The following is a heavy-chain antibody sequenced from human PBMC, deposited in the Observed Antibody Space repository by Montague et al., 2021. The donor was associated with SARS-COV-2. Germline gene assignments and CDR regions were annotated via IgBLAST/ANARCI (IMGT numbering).Heavy chain of an antibody. CDR1: GGSISSSSYY. CDR2: IYYSGST. V-gene: IGHV4-39*07. Sequence: SETLSLTCTVSGGSISSSSYYWGWIRQPPGKGLEWIGSIYYSGSTYSNPSLKSRVTISVDTSKSQFSLKLSSVTAADTAVYYCARVGRQQLVRLSGMDVWGQGTMVTVSS. J-gene: IGHJ6*02. D-gene: IGHD6-13*01. CDR3: ARVGRQQLVRLSGMDV.